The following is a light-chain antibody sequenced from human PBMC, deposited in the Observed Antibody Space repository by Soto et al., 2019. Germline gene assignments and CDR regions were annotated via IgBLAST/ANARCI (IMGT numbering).Light chain of an antibody. J-gene: IGLJ2*01. CDR3: AAWDDSLSGVV. CDR1: SSNIGSNY. V-gene: IGLV1-47*01. Sequence: QSVLTQPPSASGTPGQRVTISCSGSSSNIGSNYVYWYQQLPGTAPKLLIYRNSQRPSGVPDRVSGSKSGTSASLAISGLRSEDEADYYCAAWDDSLSGVVFGGGTKVTVL. CDR2: RNS.